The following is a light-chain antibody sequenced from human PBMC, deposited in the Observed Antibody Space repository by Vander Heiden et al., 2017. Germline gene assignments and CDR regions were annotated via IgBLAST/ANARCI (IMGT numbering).Light chain of an antibody. J-gene: IGKJ2*01. Sequence: IQMTPSPSSLSASVGDRVTITCQASQDISNYLNWYQQKPGKAPKLLIYDASNLATGVPSRFSGSGSGTDFTFTISSLQPEDFATYYCQQYDTLPYTFGQGTKLEIK. CDR1: QDISNY. V-gene: IGKV1-33*01. CDR2: DAS. CDR3: QQYDTLPYT.